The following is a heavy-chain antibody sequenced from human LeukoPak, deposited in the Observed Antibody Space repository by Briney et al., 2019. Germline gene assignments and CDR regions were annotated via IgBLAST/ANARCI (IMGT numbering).Heavy chain of an antibody. V-gene: IGHV4-34*01. CDR3: ARGLRLRTISPHYYGMDV. D-gene: IGHD3-3*01. CDR1: GGSFSGYY. J-gene: IGHJ6*02. CDR2: INHSGST. Sequence: LSETLSLTCAVYGGSFSGYYWSWIRQPPGKGLEWIGEINHSGSTNYNPSLKSRVTISVDTSKHQFSLKLSSVTAADTAVYYCARGLRLRTISPHYYGMDVWGQGTTVTVSS.